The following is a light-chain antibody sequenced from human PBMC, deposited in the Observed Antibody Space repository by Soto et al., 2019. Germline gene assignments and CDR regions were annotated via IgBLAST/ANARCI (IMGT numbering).Light chain of an antibody. CDR2: AAS. Sequence: EIVLTQSPATLSLSPGERATLSCRASQSVSRYLAWYQQKPGQPPSLLIYAASNRATGITARFSGSGSRTQFTLTLTSLEPADFAVYYCQQRSNWPPLTFGGGTKVDIK. CDR3: QQRSNWPPLT. J-gene: IGKJ4*01. CDR1: QSVSRY. V-gene: IGKV3-11*01.